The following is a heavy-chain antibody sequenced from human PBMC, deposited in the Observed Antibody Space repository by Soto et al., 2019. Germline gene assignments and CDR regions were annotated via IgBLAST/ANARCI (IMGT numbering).Heavy chain of an antibody. CDR3: ARGSDIVVVPAATFDY. CDR2: INSAGSST. D-gene: IGHD2-2*01. V-gene: IGHV3-74*01. Sequence: EVQLVESGGGLVQPGGSLRLSCAASGFTFSSYWMHWVRQAPGKGLVWVSRINSAGSSTSYADSVKGRFTISRDNAKNTLYLQMNSLSAEDTAVYYCARGSDIVVVPAATFDYWGQGTLVTVSS. J-gene: IGHJ4*02. CDR1: GFTFSSYW.